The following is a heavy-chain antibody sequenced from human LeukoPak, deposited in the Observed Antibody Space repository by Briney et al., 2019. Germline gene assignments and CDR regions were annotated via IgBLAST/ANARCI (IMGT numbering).Heavy chain of an antibody. CDR3: ARVSGLDAFDI. CDR2: MNPNSGNT. CDR1: GYTFTSYD. Sequence: ASVKVSCKASGYTFTSYDINWVRQATGQGLEWMGWMNPNSGNTGYAQNFQGRVTITRNTSISTAYMELSSLRSEDTAVYYCARVSGLDAFDIWGQGTMVTVSS. V-gene: IGHV1-8*03. J-gene: IGHJ3*02. D-gene: IGHD7-27*01.